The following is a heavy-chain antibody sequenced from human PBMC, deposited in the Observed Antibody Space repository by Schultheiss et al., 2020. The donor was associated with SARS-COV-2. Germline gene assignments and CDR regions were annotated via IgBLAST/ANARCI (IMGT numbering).Heavy chain of an antibody. CDR1: GYSISSYY. CDR3: ARHEGSSGWSGPDAFDI. J-gene: IGHJ3*02. D-gene: IGHD6-19*01. Sequence: SETLSLTCAVSGYSISSYYWSWIRQPPGKGLEWIGYIYYSGSTNYNPSLKSRVTISVDTSKNQFSLKLSSVTAADTAVYYCARHEGSSGWSGPDAFDIWGQGTMVTVSS. CDR2: IYYSGST. V-gene: IGHV4-59*08.